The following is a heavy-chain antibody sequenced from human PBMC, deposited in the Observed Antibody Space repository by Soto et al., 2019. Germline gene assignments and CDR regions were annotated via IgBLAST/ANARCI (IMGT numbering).Heavy chain of an antibody. V-gene: IGHV3-9*01. CDR2: ISWNSKII. CDR3: AKGGPDGFCSGVRCYFDY. D-gene: IGHD2-15*01. CDR1: GFTFDDYA. Sequence: EVQLVESGGGLVQPGRSLRLSCAASGFTFDDYAMHWVRRVPGKGLEWVSSISWNSKIIGYADSVKGRFTISRDNAKNSLYLQMTSLRPEDTALYSCAKGGPDGFCSGVRCYFDYWGQGTLVTVSS. J-gene: IGHJ4*02.